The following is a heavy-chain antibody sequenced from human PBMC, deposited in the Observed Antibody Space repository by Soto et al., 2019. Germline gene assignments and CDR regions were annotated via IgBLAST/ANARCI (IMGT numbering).Heavy chain of an antibody. Sequence: QVQLVESGGGVVQPGRSLRLSCAASGFTFSSYAMHWVRQAPGKGLEWVAVISYDGSNKYYADSVKGRFTISRDNSKNTLYLQMNSLRAEDTAVYYCARSPYSSSWYGDWFDPWGQGTLVTVSS. V-gene: IGHV3-30-3*01. CDR1: GFTFSSYA. CDR3: ARSPYSSSWYGDWFDP. D-gene: IGHD6-13*01. CDR2: ISYDGSNK. J-gene: IGHJ5*02.